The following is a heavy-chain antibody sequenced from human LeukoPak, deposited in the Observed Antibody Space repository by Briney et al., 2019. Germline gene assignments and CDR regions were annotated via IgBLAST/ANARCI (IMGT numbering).Heavy chain of an antibody. D-gene: IGHD3-22*01. CDR1: GGTFSSYA. CDR3: ARDVPSTGRHYYDSSGYYGYPKY. CDR2: IIPIFGTA. J-gene: IGHJ4*02. V-gene: IGHV1-69*13. Sequence: GASVKVSCKASGGTFSSYAISWVRQAPGQGLEWMGGIIPIFGTANYAQKFQGRVTITADESTSTAYMELSSLRSEDTAVYYCARDVPSTGRHYYDSSGYYGYPKYWGQGTLVTVSS.